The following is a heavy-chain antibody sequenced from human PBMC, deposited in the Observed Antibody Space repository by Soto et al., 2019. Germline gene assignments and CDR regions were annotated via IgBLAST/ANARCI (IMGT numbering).Heavy chain of an antibody. J-gene: IGHJ6*02. CDR1: GFTFSSYG. D-gene: IGHD3-22*01. CDR3: ANQVVVIPEDYYYYGMDV. Sequence: PGGSLRLSCAASGFTFSSYGMHWVRQAPGKGLEWVAVISYDGSNKYYADSVKGRFTISRDNSKNTLYLQMNSLRAEDTAVYYCANQVVVIPEDYYYYGMDVWGQGTTVTVSS. CDR2: ISYDGSNK. V-gene: IGHV3-30*18.